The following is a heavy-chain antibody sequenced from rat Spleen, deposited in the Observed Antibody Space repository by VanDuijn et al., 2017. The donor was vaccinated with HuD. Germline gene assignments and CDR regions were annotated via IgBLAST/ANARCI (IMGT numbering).Heavy chain of an antibody. V-gene: IGHV5S13*01. J-gene: IGHJ4*01. Sequence: EVQLVESGGGLVQPGRSLKLSCAASGFTFSNFGMAWVRQSPAKGLEWVASITTSGIRTYYADSVKGRFTISRDNVKSSLYLQMNSLRSEDTATYYCAHLGVVMDAWGQGASVTVSS. CDR3: AHLGVVMDA. CDR2: ITTSGIRT. CDR1: GFTFSNFG. D-gene: IGHD2-1*01.